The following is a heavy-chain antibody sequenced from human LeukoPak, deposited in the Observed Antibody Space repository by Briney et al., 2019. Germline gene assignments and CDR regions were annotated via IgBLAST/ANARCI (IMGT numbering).Heavy chain of an antibody. CDR3: ARESGSHNFDY. CDR2: INPNSGGT. CDR1: GYTFTGYY. V-gene: IGHV1-2*02. D-gene: IGHD1-26*01. J-gene: IGHJ4*02. Sequence: ASVKVSCKASGYTFTGYYMHWVRQAHGQGLEWMGWINPNSGGTNYAQKFQGRVTMTRDTSISTAYMELSRLRSDDAAVYYCARESGSHNFDYWGQGTLVTVSS.